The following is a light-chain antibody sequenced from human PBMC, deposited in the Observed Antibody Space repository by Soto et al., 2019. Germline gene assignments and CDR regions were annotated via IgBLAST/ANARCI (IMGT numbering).Light chain of an antibody. Sequence: QSALTQPPSASGSPGQSVTISCTGTSSDIGGHNYVSWYQQHPGKAPKLIIYEVTKRPSGVPDRCSGSKSGNTASLTGSGLQAEDAADYYGSSTKTFAAGTKLTVL. CDR1: SSDIGGHNY. CDR2: EVT. J-gene: IGLJ2*01. V-gene: IGLV2-8*01. CDR3: SSTKT.